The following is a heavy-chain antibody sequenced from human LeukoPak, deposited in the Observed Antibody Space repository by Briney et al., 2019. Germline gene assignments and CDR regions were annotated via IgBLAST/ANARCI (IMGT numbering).Heavy chain of an antibody. Sequence: GRSLGLFCAASGFTFSTYGMNWVRQAPGKGLEWVSSISSSSSYIYYADSVKGRFAISRDNAKNSLYLQMNSLRAEDTAVYYCARDLVAAGYYYYGMDVWGQGTTVTVSS. CDR3: ARDLVAAGYYYYGMDV. J-gene: IGHJ6*02. CDR2: ISSSSSYI. CDR1: GFTFSTYG. D-gene: IGHD6-13*01. V-gene: IGHV3-21*01.